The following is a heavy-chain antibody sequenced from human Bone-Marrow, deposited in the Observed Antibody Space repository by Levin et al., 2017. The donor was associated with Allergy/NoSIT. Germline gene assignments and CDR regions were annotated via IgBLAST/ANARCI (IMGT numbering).Heavy chain of an antibody. CDR1: GGSIGSGGYH. CDR2: IYYSGST. CDR3: AREGGSIFGSCGQGKSLQCIGYINYSRSTSHTPSLKRPVTMSLDTSKSQFSLKLTSVTAADTAVYYCAREDGSTFDY. J-gene: IGHJ4*02. D-gene: IGHD4-11*01. Sequence: PSETLSLTCTVSGGSIGSGGYHWSWIRQHPGKGLEWIGYIYYSGSTYYSPSLKSRVTMSLDTSKSQFSLKLTSVTAADTGVYYCAREGGSIFGSCGQGKSLQCIGYINYSRSTSHTPSLKRPVTMSLDTSKSQFSLKLTSVTAADTAVYYCAREDGSTFDYWGQGTLVTVSS. V-gene: IGHV4-31*03.